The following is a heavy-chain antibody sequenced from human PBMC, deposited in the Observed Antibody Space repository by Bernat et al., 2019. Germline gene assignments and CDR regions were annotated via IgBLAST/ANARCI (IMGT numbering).Heavy chain of an antibody. CDR2: ITGDGGST. CDR3: AKDLCITILRGLRSCYYGMDV. V-gene: IGHV3-43*02. J-gene: IGHJ6*02. CDR1: GFTFDDYA. Sequence: EVHLVESGGGVVQPGGSLRLSCASSGFTFDDYAMHWVRQAPGKGLDWVPLITGDGGSTYYADSVKGRFTVSRDNSKASLYMQMNSLRTEDTALYYCAKDLCITILRGLRSCYYGMDVWGQGTPVTVSS. D-gene: IGHD3-10*01.